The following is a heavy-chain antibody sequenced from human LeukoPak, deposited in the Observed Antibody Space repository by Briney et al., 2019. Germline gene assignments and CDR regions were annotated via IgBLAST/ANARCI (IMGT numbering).Heavy chain of an antibody. CDR1: VASISNYY. CDR2: ISNSGST. CDR3: AREVENSSGYYYYFDY. V-gene: IGHV4-4*09. Sequence: SETLSLTCAVSVASISNYYWSWIRQPPGKGLEWIGYISNSGSTNYNPSLKSRVTISVDTYKNQFSLKLSSVAAADTAVYYCAREVENSSGYYYYFDYWGQGTLVTVSS. D-gene: IGHD3-22*01. J-gene: IGHJ4*02.